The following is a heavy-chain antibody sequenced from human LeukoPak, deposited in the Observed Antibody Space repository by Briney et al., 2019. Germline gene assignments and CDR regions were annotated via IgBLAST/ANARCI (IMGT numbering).Heavy chain of an antibody. CDR3: ARRYYDILTGFPDAFDI. Sequence: GESLKISCKGSGYSFTSYWIGWVRQMPGKGLEWMGIIYPGDSDTRYSPSFQGQVAISADKSISTAYLQWSSLMASDTAMYYCARRYYDILTGFPDAFDIWGQGTMVTVSS. CDR1: GYSFTSYW. CDR2: IYPGDSDT. V-gene: IGHV5-51*01. D-gene: IGHD3-9*01. J-gene: IGHJ3*02.